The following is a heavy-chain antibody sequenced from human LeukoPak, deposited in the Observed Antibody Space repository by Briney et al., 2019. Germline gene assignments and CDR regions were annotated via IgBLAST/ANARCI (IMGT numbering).Heavy chain of an antibody. J-gene: IGHJ5*02. CDR3: ARDRGTNWFDP. CDR2: ISSRSSTI. D-gene: IGHD1-1*01. CDR1: GFTFSDYY. V-gene: IGHV3-11*01. Sequence: PGGSLRLSCAASGFTFSDYYMSWIRQAPGKGLEWVSYISSRSSTIYYADSVKGRFTISRDNARNSLYLQMNSLRAEDTALYYCARDRGTNWFDPWGQGTPVTVSS.